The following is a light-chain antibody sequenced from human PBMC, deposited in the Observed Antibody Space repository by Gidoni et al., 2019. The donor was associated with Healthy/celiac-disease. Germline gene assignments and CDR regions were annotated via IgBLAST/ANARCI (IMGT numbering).Light chain of an antibody. V-gene: IGKV1-33*01. CDR3: QQYDNLPRSS. J-gene: IGKJ2*04. CDR2: DAS. Sequence: DIQMTQSPSSLSASVGDRVTITCQASQDISNYLNWYQQKPGKAPKLLIYDASNLETGVPSRFSGSGSGTDFTFTISSLQPEDIATYYCQQYDNLPRSSFGQXTKLEIK. CDR1: QDISNY.